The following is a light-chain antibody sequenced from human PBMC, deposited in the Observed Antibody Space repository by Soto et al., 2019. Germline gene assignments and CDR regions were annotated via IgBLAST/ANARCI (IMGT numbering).Light chain of an antibody. Sequence: DIQMTQSPSTLASSLVDRVTITCRASQSISSWLAWYQQKPGKAPKLLIYDASSLESGVPSRFSGSGSGTEFTLTISSLQPDDFATYYCQQYNSYSWTFGQGTKVDI. CDR3: QQYNSYSWT. CDR2: DAS. V-gene: IGKV1-5*01. CDR1: QSISSW. J-gene: IGKJ1*01.